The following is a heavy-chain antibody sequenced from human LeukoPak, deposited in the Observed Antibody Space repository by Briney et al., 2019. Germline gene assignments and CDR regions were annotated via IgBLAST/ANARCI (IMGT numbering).Heavy chain of an antibody. J-gene: IGHJ2*01. CDR2: ISGSGIST. Sequence: GGSLRLSCAASGFPFSTFAMNWVRQAPGKGLEWVSAISGSGISTHYVDSVKDRFTISRDNSKNTLYLQMNSLRAKDTAVYYCAKDEHPVCGRGRGTLVTVSS. CDR3: AKDEHPVCG. CDR1: GFPFSTFA. V-gene: IGHV3-23*01. D-gene: IGHD1/OR15-1a*01.